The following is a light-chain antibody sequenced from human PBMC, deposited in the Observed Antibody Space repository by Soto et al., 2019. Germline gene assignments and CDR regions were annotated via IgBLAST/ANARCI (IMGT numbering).Light chain of an antibody. J-gene: IGKJ4*01. Sequence: YKSNNKNHLAWYQQKPGQPPXLIIYXASTRESGXPXXXXXXGSGTDFTLTISSLEAEDVAFYWCQQYXXVXFTFGGGTKVDIK. CDR2: XAS. CDR3: QQYXXVXFT. V-gene: IGKV4-1*01. CDR1: YKSNNKNH.